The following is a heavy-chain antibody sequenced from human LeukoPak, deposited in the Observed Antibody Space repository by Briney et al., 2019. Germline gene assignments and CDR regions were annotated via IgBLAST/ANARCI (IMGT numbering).Heavy chain of an antibody. V-gene: IGHV5-51*01. J-gene: IGHJ6*02. D-gene: IGHD3-10*01. CDR1: GYSFTSYW. CDR3: ARRGSGSYYGPYYYGMDV. Sequence: GESLKISCKGSGYSFTSYWIGWVRQMPGKGLEWKGIIYPGDSDTRYSPSFQGRVTISADKSISTAYLQWSSLKASDTAMYYCARRGSGSYYGPYYYGMDVWGQGTTVTVSS. CDR2: IYPGDSDT.